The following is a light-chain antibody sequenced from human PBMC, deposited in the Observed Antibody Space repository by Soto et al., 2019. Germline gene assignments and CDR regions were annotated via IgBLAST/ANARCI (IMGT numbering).Light chain of an antibody. CDR1: QSVSSN. V-gene: IGKV3-15*01. J-gene: IGKJ1*01. CDR3: QQYSNWPR. Sequence: EIVMTQSPATLSVSPGERATLSCRASQSVSSNLAWYQQKPGQAPRLLIYGASTRATGIPARFSGSGSGTEFTLTISRLQSEDFAVYYCQQYSNWPRFGQGTKVEIK. CDR2: GAS.